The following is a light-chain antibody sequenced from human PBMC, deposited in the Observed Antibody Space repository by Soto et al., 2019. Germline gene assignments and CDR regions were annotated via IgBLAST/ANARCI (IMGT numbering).Light chain of an antibody. CDR3: SSYTTSSTRL. V-gene: IGLV2-14*03. CDR2: DVA. Sequence: QSALTQPASVSGSPGQSITISCTGSSSDVGGFNFVSWYQQHPGNAPKLMIYDVASRPSGVSNRFSGSKSDNTASLTISGLQTEDEGEYYCSSYTTSSTRLFGTRTKLTL. J-gene: IGLJ1*01. CDR1: SSDVGGFNF.